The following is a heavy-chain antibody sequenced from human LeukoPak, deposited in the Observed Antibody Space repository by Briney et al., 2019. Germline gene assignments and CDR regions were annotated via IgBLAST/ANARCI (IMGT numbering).Heavy chain of an antibody. CDR2: MNPNSGNT. V-gene: IGHV1-8*01. D-gene: IGHD3-10*01. Sequence: ASVKVSCKASGYTFTSYDINWVRQATGQGLEWMGWMNPNSGNTGYAQKFQGRVTMTRDTSTSTVYMELGSLRSEDTAVYYCARVRGQLGFDYWGQGTLVTVSS. CDR3: ARVRGQLGFDY. J-gene: IGHJ4*02. CDR1: GYTFTSYD.